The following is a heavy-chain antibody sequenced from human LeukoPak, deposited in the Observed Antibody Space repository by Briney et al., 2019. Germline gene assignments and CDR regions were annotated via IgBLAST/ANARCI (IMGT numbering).Heavy chain of an antibody. CDR3: ARDSDYYDSSGYYSIVSAFDI. Sequence: SETLSLTCSVSGGSITSRSYYWGWIRQPPGKGLEWIGSIYYSGTTYYSPSLKSRVTISLDTSKSQFSLILSSVTAADTAVYYCARDSDYYDSSGYYSIVSAFDIWGQGTVVTVSS. CDR2: IYYSGTT. J-gene: IGHJ3*02. V-gene: IGHV4-39*07. CDR1: GGSITSRSYY. D-gene: IGHD3-22*01.